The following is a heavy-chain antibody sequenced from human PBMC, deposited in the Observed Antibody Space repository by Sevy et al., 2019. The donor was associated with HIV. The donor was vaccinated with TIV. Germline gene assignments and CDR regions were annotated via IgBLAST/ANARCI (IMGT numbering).Heavy chain of an antibody. D-gene: IGHD6-19*01. V-gene: IGHV3-21*01. CDR3: AITEAAGTAPFDY. J-gene: IGHJ4*02. CDR1: GFTFSSYS. Sequence: GGSLRLSCAASGFTFSSYSMNWVRQAPGKGLEWVSSISSSSSYIYYADSVKGRFTISRDNAKNSLYLQMNSLRAEDMAVYYCAITEAAGTAPFDYWGQGTLVTVSS. CDR2: ISSSSSYI.